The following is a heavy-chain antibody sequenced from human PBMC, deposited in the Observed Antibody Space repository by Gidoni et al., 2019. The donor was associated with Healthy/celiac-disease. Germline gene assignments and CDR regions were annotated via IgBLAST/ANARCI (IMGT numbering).Heavy chain of an antibody. J-gene: IGHJ3*02. Sequence: QVQLQQWGAGLLKPSETLSLTCAVYGGSFSGYYWSWIRQPPGKGLEWIGEINHSGSTNYNPSLKSRVTISVDTSKNQFSLKLSSVTAADTAVYYCASSPDRLVITKDLAFDIWGQGTMVTVSS. D-gene: IGHD3-22*01. CDR1: GGSFSGYY. CDR3: ASSPDRLVITKDLAFDI. V-gene: IGHV4-34*01. CDR2: INHSGST.